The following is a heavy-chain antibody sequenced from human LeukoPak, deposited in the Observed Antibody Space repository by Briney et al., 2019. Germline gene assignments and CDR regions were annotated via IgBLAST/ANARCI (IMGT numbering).Heavy chain of an antibody. CDR3: ARGRRAAIYIAAAGTRGNWFDP. Sequence: SETLSLTCAVYGGSFSGYYWSWIRQPPGKGLEWIGEINHSGSTNYNPSLKSRVTIPVDTSKNQFSLKLSSVTAADTAVYYCARGRRAAIYIAAAGTRGNWFDPWGQGTLVTVSS. CDR1: GGSFSGYY. CDR2: INHSGST. D-gene: IGHD6-13*01. J-gene: IGHJ5*02. V-gene: IGHV4-34*01.